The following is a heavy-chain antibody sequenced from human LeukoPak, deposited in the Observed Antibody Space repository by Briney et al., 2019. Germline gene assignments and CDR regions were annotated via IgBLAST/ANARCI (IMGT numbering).Heavy chain of an antibody. Sequence: GGSLRLSCAASGFTFSDYYMIWIRQAPGKGLEWVSYISSSGSSINYADSVKGRFTISRDNAKNSLYLQMNSLRAEDTAVYYCASSVTTYYYYYMDVWGKGTTVTVSS. CDR2: ISSSGSSI. CDR3: ASSVTTYYYYYMDV. CDR1: GFTFSDYY. D-gene: IGHD4-17*01. V-gene: IGHV3-11*01. J-gene: IGHJ6*03.